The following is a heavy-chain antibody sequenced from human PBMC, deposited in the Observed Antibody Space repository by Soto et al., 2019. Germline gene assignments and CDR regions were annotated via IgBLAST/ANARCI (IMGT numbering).Heavy chain of an antibody. CDR2: IYYSGST. CDR1: GGSISSYY. Sequence: QVKLQETGPGLVKPSETLSLTCTVSGGSISSYYWSWIRQPPGKGLEWIGYIYYSGSTNYNPSLKSRVTISVDTSNNQFSLRLSSVTAADTAVYYCARRYGGAFDIWGQGTMVTVSS. D-gene: IGHD4-17*01. V-gene: IGHV4-59*08. CDR3: ARRYGGAFDI. J-gene: IGHJ3*02.